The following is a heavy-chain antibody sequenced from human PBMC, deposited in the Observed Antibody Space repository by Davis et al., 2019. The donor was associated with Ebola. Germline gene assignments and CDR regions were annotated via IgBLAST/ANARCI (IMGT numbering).Heavy chain of an antibody. Sequence: GESLKISCATSGFTFLNYAMTWVRQAPGKGLEWVSAISGAGGSTYDADSVKGRFTISRDNSKNTLYLQMNSLRAEDTAVYYCARARRVVVAATQGYFDYWGQGTLVTVSS. J-gene: IGHJ4*02. CDR3: ARARRVVVAATQGYFDY. CDR1: GFTFLNYA. CDR2: ISGAGGST. D-gene: IGHD2-15*01. V-gene: IGHV3-23*01.